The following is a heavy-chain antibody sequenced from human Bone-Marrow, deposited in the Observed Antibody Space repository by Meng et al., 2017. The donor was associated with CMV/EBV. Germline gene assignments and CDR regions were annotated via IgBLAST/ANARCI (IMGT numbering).Heavy chain of an antibody. CDR2: IIPIFGTA. D-gene: IGHD3-10*01. CDR1: GYTFTSYG. CDR3: ARAHWVRGVIISDAFDI. V-gene: IGHV1-69*05. Sequence: SVKVSCKASGYTFTSYGISWVRQAPGQGLEWMGGIIPIFGTANYAQKFQGRVTITTDESTSTAYMELTSLRSEDTAVYYCARAHWVRGVIISDAFDIWGQGTMVTVSS. J-gene: IGHJ3*02.